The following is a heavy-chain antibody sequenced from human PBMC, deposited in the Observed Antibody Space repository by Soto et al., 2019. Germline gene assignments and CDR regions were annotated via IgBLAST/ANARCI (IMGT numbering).Heavy chain of an antibody. D-gene: IGHD3-9*01. CDR2: IYYSGST. CDR1: GGSISRYY. J-gene: IGHJ6*02. Sequence: PSETLSLTCTVSGGSISRYYWSWIRQPPGKGLEWIGYIYYSGSTNYNPSLKSRVTISVDTSKNQFSLKLSSVTAADTAVYYCARGYDILTGLGYYYYGMDVWGQGTTVTVSS. V-gene: IGHV4-59*01. CDR3: ARGYDILTGLGYYYYGMDV.